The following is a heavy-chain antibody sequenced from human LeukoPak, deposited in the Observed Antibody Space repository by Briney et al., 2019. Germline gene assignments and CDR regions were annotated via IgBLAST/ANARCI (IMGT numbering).Heavy chain of an antibody. V-gene: IGHV1-2*03. CDR2: INPNSGGT. J-gene: IGHJ4*02. CDR1: GYTFTSYD. D-gene: IGHD6-19*01. CDR3: ARDHSSGWYGDY. Sequence: LAASVKVSCKASGYTFTSYDINWVRQAPGQGLEWMGWINPNSGGTNYAQKFQGRVTMTRDTSISTAYMELSRLRSDDTAVYYCARDHSSGWYGDYWGQGTLVTVSS.